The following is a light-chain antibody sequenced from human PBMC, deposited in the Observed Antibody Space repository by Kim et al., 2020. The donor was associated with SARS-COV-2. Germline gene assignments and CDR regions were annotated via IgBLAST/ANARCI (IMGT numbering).Light chain of an antibody. J-gene: IGLJ3*02. CDR2: KDS. V-gene: IGLV3-27*01. CDR3: YSAADNNLKV. CDR1: VLAKKY. Sequence: SYELTQPSSVSVSPGQTAMITCSGDVLAKKYARWFQQKPGQAPVLVIYKDSERPSGIPERFSGSSSGTTVTLTISGAQVEDEADYYCYSAADNNLKVFGGGTKLTVL.